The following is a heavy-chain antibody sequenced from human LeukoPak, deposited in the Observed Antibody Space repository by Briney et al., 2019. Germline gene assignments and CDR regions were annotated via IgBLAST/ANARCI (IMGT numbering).Heavy chain of an antibody. CDR2: IYTSGST. Sequence: PSETLSLTCTVSGGSISSYYWSWIRQPAGKGLEWIGRIYTSGSTFYNPSLKSRVTISVDTSKNQFSLKLSSVTAADTAVYYCARGVLDSGYDYHFDHWGQGTLVTVSS. V-gene: IGHV4-4*07. J-gene: IGHJ4*02. CDR3: ARGVLDSGYDYHFDH. D-gene: IGHD5-12*01. CDR1: GGSISSYY.